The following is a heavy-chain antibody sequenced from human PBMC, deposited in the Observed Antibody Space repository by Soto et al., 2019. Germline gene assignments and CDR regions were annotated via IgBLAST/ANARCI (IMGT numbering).Heavy chain of an antibody. D-gene: IGHD2-2*01. CDR2: INAGNGNT. Sequence: ASVKVSCKASGYTFTSYAIHWVRQAPGQRLEWMGWINAGNGNTKYSQKFQGRVTITRDTSASTAYMELSSLRSEDTAVYYCATAIADDAFDIWGRGTMVTVSS. CDR3: ATAIADDAFDI. CDR1: GYTFTSYA. V-gene: IGHV1-3*01. J-gene: IGHJ3*02.